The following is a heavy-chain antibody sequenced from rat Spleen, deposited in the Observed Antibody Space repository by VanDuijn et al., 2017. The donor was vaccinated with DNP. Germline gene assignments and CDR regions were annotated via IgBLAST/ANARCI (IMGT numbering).Heavy chain of an antibody. V-gene: IGHV3-1*01. Sequence: EVQLQESGPGLVKPSQSLSLTCSVTGYSITSSYRWNWIRKFPGNKMEWMGYINYSGSTGYNPSLKSRISITRDTSNNQFFLHLNSVTTEDTATYYCARWSRYFDYWGQGVMVTVSS. CDR2: INYSGST. CDR1: GYSITSSY. J-gene: IGHJ2*01. CDR3: ARWSRYFDY.